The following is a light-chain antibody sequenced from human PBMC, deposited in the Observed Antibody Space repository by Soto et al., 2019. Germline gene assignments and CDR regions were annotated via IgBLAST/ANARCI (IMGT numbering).Light chain of an antibody. J-gene: IGLJ2*01. CDR1: SSDVGGYSY. CDR2: EVS. V-gene: IGLV2-8*01. CDR3: SSYGGSNNLV. Sequence: QSAVTQPPSASGSPGQSVTISCTGASSDVGGYSYVSWYQQHPGKAPKLMIYEVSKRPSGVPDRFSGSKSGNTASLTVSGLQAEDEAVYYCSSYGGSNNLVFGGGTKLTVL.